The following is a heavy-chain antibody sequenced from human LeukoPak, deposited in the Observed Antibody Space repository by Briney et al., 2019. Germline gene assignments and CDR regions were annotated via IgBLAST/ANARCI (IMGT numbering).Heavy chain of an antibody. D-gene: IGHD5-18*01. CDR3: VRAGYGYGNYFAY. CDR1: GYSISSDYY. CDR2: IHHSRNT. V-gene: IGHV4-38-2*01. Sequence: SETLSLTCAVSGYSISSDYYWGWVRQPPGKGLEWIGNIHHSRNTYYNPSLKSRVTISVDTSKNQFSLKLSSVTAADTAVYHCVRAGYGYGNYFAYWGQGTLVTVSS. J-gene: IGHJ4*02.